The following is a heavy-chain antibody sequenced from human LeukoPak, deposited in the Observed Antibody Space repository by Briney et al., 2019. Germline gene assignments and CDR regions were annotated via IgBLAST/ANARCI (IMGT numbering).Heavy chain of an antibody. V-gene: IGHV1-69*13. Sequence: ASVKVSCKASGGSFSSYAISWVRQAPGQGLEWVGGIIPIFGTANYAQKFQGRVTITADESTSTAYMELSSLRSEDTAVYYCARSHSPYCSGGSCYSTIDYWGQGTLVTVSS. D-gene: IGHD2-15*01. J-gene: IGHJ4*02. CDR3: ARSHSPYCSGGSCYSTIDY. CDR1: GGSFSSYA. CDR2: IIPIFGTA.